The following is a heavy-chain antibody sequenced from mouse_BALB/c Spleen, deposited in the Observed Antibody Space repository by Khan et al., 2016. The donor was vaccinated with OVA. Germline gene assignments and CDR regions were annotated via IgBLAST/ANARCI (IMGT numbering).Heavy chain of an antibody. J-gene: IGHJ4*01. Sequence: IQLVQSGPELKKPGETVKISCKASGYTFTNYGMNWVLQSPGKALKWMGWINTYTGEPTYADDFKGRFAFSLETSASTAFLQINNLKNEDTATYFCARPPYFSYTLDYWGQGTSVTVSS. D-gene: IGHD2-10*01. V-gene: IGHV9-3-1*01. CDR2: INTYTGEP. CDR3: ARPPYFSYTLDY. CDR1: GYTFTNYG.